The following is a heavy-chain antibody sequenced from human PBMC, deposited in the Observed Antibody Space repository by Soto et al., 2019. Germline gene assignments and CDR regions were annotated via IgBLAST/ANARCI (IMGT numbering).Heavy chain of an antibody. CDR2: IYYSGST. Sequence: SETLSLTCTVSGGSISSGGYYWSWIRQHPGKGLEWIGYIYYSGSTYYNPSLKSRVTISVDTSKNQFSLKLSSVTAADTAVYYCARSRDGAPSYYFDYWGQGTLVTVSS. V-gene: IGHV4-31*03. CDR3: ARSRDGAPSYYFDY. J-gene: IGHJ4*02. CDR1: GGSISSGGYY. D-gene: IGHD3-10*01.